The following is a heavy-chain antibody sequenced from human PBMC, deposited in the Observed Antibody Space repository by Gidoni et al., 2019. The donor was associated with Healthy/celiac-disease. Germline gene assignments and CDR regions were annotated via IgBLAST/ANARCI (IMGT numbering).Heavy chain of an antibody. CDR3: ARVPIWSGYGYYYYGMDV. CDR1: GGSISSGDYY. J-gene: IGHJ6*02. Sequence: QVQLQESGPGLVKPSQTLSLTCTVSGGSISSGDYYWSWIRQPPGKGLELIGYIYYSGSTYYNPSLKSRVTISVDTSKNQFSLKLSSVTAADTAVYYCARVPIWSGYGYYYYGMDVWGQGTTVTVSS. V-gene: IGHV4-30-4*01. D-gene: IGHD3-3*01. CDR2: IYYSGST.